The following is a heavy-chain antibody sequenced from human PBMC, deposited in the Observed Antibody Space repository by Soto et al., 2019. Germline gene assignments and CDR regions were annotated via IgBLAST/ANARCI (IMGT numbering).Heavy chain of an antibody. CDR3: ARGGWCSSTSCYSYGMDV. D-gene: IGHD2-2*01. CDR1: GYTFTGYY. J-gene: IGHJ6*02. V-gene: IGHV1-2*04. Sequence: AASVKVSCKASGYTFTGYYMHWVRQAPGQGLEWMGWINPNSGGTNYAQKFQGWVTMTRDTSISTAYMELSRLRSDDTAVYYCARGGWCSSTSCYSYGMDVWGRGTTVTVSS. CDR2: INPNSGGT.